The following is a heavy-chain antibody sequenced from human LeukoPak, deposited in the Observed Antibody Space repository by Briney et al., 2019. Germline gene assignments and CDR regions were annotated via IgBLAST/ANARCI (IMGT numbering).Heavy chain of an antibody. CDR3: ARGRVSSSTWYSTYYYFFYMDF. Sequence: PSETLSLTCTVSDDSITMYYWTWIRQPPGKGLEWIGYVDHTGSTKFNPSLNGRVSISRDTSKNFFSLRLRSVTAADTAVYFCARGRVSSSTWYSTYYYFFYMDFRGKGTTVTVSS. V-gene: IGHV4-59*01. CDR2: VDHTGST. J-gene: IGHJ6*03. D-gene: IGHD6-13*01. CDR1: DDSITMYY.